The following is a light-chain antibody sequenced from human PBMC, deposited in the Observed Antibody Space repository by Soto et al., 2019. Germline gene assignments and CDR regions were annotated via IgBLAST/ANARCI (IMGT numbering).Light chain of an antibody. CDR1: SSNIGSNA. J-gene: IGLJ1*01. CDR3: ASWDGSLIGHV. V-gene: IGLV1-44*01. CDR2: TDS. Sequence: QSVLTQPPSASGTPGQRVTISCSGSSSNIGSNAVNWYQHLPGTAPKLLIFTDSQRPSGVPDRFSGSRSGTSASLAISGRQSEDEADYYCASWDGSLIGHVFGTGTKVTVL.